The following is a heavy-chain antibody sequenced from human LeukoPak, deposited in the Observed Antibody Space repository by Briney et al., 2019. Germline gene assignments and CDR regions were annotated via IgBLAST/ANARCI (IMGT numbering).Heavy chain of an antibody. V-gene: IGHV4-39*01. J-gene: IGHJ4*02. CDR2: IYYSGNT. CDR1: GVSISSSNSY. Sequence: MPSETLSLTCTVSGVSISSSNSYWGWIRQPPGKGLEWIGSIYYSGNTYYNASLKSQVSISIDTSKNQFSLRLTSVTAADTAVYYCARQTGSGLFILPGGQGILVTVSS. D-gene: IGHD3/OR15-3a*01. CDR3: ARQTGSGLFILP.